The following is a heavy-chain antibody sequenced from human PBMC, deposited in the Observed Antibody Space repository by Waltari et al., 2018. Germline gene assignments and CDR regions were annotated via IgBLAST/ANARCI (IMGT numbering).Heavy chain of an antibody. Sequence: EVQLVESGGGLVQPGGSLRLSCAASGFAFSSYWMHWVRQAPGKGLVGVERVNGVGRGIIYADSVKGRFTISGDNAKNTLHLQMNSLRVEDTAVYYCARVKFLEWLPQPAVLDYWGQGSLVIVSS. CDR1: GFAFSSYW. CDR3: ARVKFLEWLPQPAVLDY. CDR2: VNGVGRGI. V-gene: IGHV3-74*01. D-gene: IGHD3-3*01. J-gene: IGHJ4*02.